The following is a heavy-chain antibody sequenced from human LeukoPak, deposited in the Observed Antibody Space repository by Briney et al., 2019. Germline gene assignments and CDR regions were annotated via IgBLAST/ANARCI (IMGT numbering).Heavy chain of an antibody. Sequence: GGSLRLSCAASGFTLSIYNMKWVRQAPGKGLEWVANIKQDGSEKYYVDSVKGRFTISRDNAKNSLYLQMNSLRAEDTAVYYCAREACSSTSCYIRNYYYYYMDVWGKGTTVTVSS. J-gene: IGHJ6*03. V-gene: IGHV3-7*01. CDR1: GFTLSIYN. CDR3: AREACSSTSCYIRNYYYYYMDV. CDR2: IKQDGSEK. D-gene: IGHD2-2*01.